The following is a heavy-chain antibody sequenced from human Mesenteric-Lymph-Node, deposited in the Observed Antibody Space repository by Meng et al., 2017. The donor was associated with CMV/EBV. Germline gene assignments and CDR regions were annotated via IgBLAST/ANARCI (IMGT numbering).Heavy chain of an antibody. J-gene: IGHJ6*02. CDR2: IDTGFSST. Sequence: GGSLRLSCAASGLTLRNHAMNWVRQAPGKGLEWVSVIDTGFSSTYYADSVKGRFTISRDNSKNTLYLQMNRLRAEDTAVYYCAKSYGDYGYYYGMDVWGQGTTVTVSS. CDR1: GLTLRNHA. CDR3: AKSYGDYGYYYGMDV. D-gene: IGHD4-17*01. V-gene: IGHV3-23*03.